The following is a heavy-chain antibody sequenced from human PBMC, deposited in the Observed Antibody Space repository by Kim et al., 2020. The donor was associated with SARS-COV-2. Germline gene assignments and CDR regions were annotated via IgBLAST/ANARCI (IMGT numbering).Heavy chain of an antibody. CDR1: GFSVSVTY. Sequence: GGSLRLSCAASGFSVSVTYMSWVRQAPGRGLEWVSVLYTGGSSYYADSVKGRFIISRDDSENTLYLRMNSLSAEDTAVYFCASVVAELRDYYYMDVWGKG. J-gene: IGHJ6*03. D-gene: IGHD2-15*01. CDR2: LYTGGSS. CDR3: ASVVAELRDYYYMDV. V-gene: IGHV3-53*01.